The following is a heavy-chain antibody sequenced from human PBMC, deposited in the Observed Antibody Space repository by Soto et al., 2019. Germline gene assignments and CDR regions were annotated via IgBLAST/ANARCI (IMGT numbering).Heavy chain of an antibody. CDR2: ISYDGSNK. V-gene: IGHV3-30*18. J-gene: IGHJ4*02. CDR3: ANFSPNSHSEYSGYDRDY. CDR1: GFTFSSYG. D-gene: IGHD5-12*01. Sequence: PGGSLRLSCAASGFTFSSYGMHWVRQAPGKGLEWVAVISYDGSNKYYADSVKGRFTISRDNSKNTLYLQMNSLRAEDTAVYYCANFSPNSHSEYSGYDRDYWGQGTLVTVSS.